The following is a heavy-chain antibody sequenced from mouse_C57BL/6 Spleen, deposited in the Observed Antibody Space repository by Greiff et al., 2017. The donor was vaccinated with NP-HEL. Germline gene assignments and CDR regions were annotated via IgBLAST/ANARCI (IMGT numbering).Heavy chain of an antibody. CDR3: TTGVYDVYYDGDY. Sequence: EVQLQQSGAELVRPGASVKLSCTASGFNIKDDYMHWVKQRPEQGLEWIGWIDPENGDTEYASKFQGRATITADTSSNTAYLQLSSLTSEDTAVYYCTTGVYDVYYDGDYWGQGTTLTVSS. J-gene: IGHJ2*01. V-gene: IGHV14-4*01. CDR2: IDPENGDT. D-gene: IGHD2-3*01. CDR1: GFNIKDDY.